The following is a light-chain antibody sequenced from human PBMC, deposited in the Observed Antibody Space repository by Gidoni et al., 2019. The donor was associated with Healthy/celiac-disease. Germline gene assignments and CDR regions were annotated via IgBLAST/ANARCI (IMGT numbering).Light chain of an antibody. V-gene: IGKV3-15*01. CDR3: QQYNNWPSYT. Sequence: EIVMTRSPATMSVSPWERATLSCRTSQRFSSNLAWYQQKPGQAPRHLIYGAATSATGSPARCSGSGSGTECTLTISSLQSEDFAVYYCQQYNNWPSYTFGQGTKLEIK. CDR1: QRFSSN. J-gene: IGKJ2*01. CDR2: GAA.